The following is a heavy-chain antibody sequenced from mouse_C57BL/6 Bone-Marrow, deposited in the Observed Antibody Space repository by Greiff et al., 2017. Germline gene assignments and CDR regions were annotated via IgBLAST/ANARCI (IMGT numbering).Heavy chain of an antibody. J-gene: IGHJ3*01. CDR3: ARGRVAFAY. Sequence: EVQLVESGGGLVKPGGSLKLSCAASGFTFSSYAMSWVRQTPEKRLEWVATISDGGSYTYYPDNVKGRFTISRDHAKNNLYLQMSHLKSEDTAMYYCARGRVAFAYWGQGATVTVSA. CDR1: GFTFSSYA. CDR2: ISDGGSYT. V-gene: IGHV5-4*01.